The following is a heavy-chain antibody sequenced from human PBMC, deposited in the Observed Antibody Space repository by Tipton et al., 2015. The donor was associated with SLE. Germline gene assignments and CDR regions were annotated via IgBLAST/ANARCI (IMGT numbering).Heavy chain of an antibody. V-gene: IGHV1-2*02. D-gene: IGHD3-10*01. CDR1: GYSFSDYY. Sequence: QSGPEVKKPGASVKVSCRASGYSFSDYYMHWVRQAPGQGLEYLGWMNPNSGGTSYAKKFQGRVTMTRDTSISTVYMELNRLRSEVTAVYYCARDAVGERYFDNGGQGTLLSVSS. J-gene: IGHJ4*02. CDR3: ARDAVGERYFDN. CDR2: MNPNSGGT.